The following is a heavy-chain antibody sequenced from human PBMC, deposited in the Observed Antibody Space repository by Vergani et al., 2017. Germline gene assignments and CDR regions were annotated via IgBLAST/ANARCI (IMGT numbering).Heavy chain of an antibody. CDR3: ARGYYDSSGYYPTDY. J-gene: IGHJ4*02. CDR1: GGSISSSSYY. V-gene: IGHV4-39*07. Sequence: QLQLQESGPGLVKPSETLSLTCTVSGGSISSSSYYWGWIRQPPGKGLEWIGSIYYSGSTYYNPSLKSRVTISVATSKNQFSLKLSSVTAADTAVYYCARGYYDSSGYYPTDYWGQGTLVTVSS. CDR2: IYYSGST. D-gene: IGHD3-22*01.